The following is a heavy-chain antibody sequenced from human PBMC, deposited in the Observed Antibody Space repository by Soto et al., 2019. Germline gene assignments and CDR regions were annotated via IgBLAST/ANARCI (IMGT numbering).Heavy chain of an antibody. CDR3: AREHLYYDSSGYYRMYYGMDV. CDR2: IIPIFGTA. CDR1: GGTFSIYA. J-gene: IGHJ6*02. V-gene: IGHV1-69*13. D-gene: IGHD3-22*01. Sequence: SVKVSCKASGGTFSIYAISWVRQAPGQGLEWMGGIIPIFGTANYAQKFQGRVTITADESTSTAYMELSSLRSEDTAVYYCAREHLYYDSSGYYRMYYGMDVWGQGTTVTVSS.